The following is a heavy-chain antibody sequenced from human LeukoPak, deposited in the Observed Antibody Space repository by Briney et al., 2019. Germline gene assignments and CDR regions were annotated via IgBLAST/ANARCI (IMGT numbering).Heavy chain of an antibody. CDR1: GYTFTSYY. CDR2: INPNSGGT. D-gene: IGHD3-22*01. V-gene: IGHV1-2*02. J-gene: IGHJ4*02. CDR3: ARDRGDSSGYYHDY. Sequence: ASVKVSCKASGYTFTSYYMHWVRQAPGQGLEWMGWINPNSGGTNYAQKFQGRVTMTRDTSISTAYMELSRLRSDDTAVYYCARDRGDSSGYYHDYWGQGTLVTVSS.